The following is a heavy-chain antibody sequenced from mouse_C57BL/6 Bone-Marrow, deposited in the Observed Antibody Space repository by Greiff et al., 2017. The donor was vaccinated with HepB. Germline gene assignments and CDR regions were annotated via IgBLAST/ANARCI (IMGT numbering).Heavy chain of an antibody. V-gene: IGHV1-81*01. Sequence: VQLQQSGAELARPGASVKLSCKASGYTFTSYGISWVKQRTGQGLEWIGEIYPRSGNTYYNEKFKGKATLTADKSSSTAYMELCSLTSEDSAVYFCARPVYYGSSLGYIDYWGQGTTLTVSS. CDR3: ARPVYYGSSLGYIDY. J-gene: IGHJ2*01. D-gene: IGHD1-1*01. CDR2: IYPRSGNT. CDR1: GYTFTSYG.